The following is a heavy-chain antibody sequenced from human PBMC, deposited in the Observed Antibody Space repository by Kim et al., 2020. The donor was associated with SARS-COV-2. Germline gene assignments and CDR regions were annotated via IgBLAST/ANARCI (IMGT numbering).Heavy chain of an antibody. Sequence: SETLSLTCTVSGGSISSGGYYWSWIRQHPGKGLEWIGYIYYSGSTYYNPSLKSRVTISVDTSKNQFSLNLSSVTAADTAVYYCARAHRPIVGVVAYIDVWGHGTTVTVSS. D-gene: IGHD3-3*01. CDR1: GGSISSGGYY. J-gene: IGHJ6*02. CDR2: IYYSGST. V-gene: IGHV4-31*03. CDR3: ARAHRPIVGVVAYIDV.